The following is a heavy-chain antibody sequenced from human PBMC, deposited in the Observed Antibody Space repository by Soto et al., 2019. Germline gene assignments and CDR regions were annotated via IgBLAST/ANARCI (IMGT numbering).Heavy chain of an antibody. CDR1: GYTFTSYG. CDR3: ASSVGPGIFGVVITGPYYGMDV. V-gene: IGHV1-18*04. CDR2: ISAYNGNT. J-gene: IGHJ6*02. D-gene: IGHD3-3*01. Sequence: ASVQVSCKASGYTFTSYGISWVRQAPGQGLEWMGWISAYNGNTNYAQKLQGRVTMTTDTSTSTAYMELRSLRSDDTAVYYCASSVGPGIFGVVITGPYYGMDVWGQGTTVTVSS.